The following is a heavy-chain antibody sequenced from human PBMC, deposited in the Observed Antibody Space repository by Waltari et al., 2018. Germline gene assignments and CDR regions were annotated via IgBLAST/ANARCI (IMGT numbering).Heavy chain of an antibody. CDR2: IYPGDSDT. Sequence: EVQLVQSGAEVKKPGESLKISCTGSGYSFTSSLICRARQMPGKGLEWMGIIYPGDSDTRYSPSFQGQVTISADKSISTAYLQWSSLKASDTAMYYCARPLGGATDAFDIWGQGTMVTVSS. V-gene: IGHV5-51*01. CDR1: GYSFTSSL. CDR3: ARPLGGATDAFDI. D-gene: IGHD3-16*01. J-gene: IGHJ3*02.